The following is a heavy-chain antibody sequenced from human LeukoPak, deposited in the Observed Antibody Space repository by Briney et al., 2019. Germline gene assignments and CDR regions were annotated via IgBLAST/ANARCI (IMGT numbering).Heavy chain of an antibody. Sequence: GGSLRLSCAASGFTLSSYAMSWVRQAPGKGLEWVSAISGSGGSTYYADSVKGRFTISRDNSKNTLYLQMNSLRAEDTAVYYCAKLMTVAVDQPFDYWGQGTLVTVSS. CDR1: GFTLSSYA. CDR2: ISGSGGST. V-gene: IGHV3-23*01. J-gene: IGHJ4*02. D-gene: IGHD6-19*01. CDR3: AKLMTVAVDQPFDY.